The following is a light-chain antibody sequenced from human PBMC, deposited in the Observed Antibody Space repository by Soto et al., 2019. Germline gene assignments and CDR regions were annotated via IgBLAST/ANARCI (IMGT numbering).Light chain of an antibody. CDR1: QSLRSS. J-gene: IGKJ5*01. CDR3: QQYGSSIT. V-gene: IGKV3-20*01. Sequence: ETMMTQSPDTPSVSLGERATLSCRASQSLRSSLAWYQQKPGQAPRLLIYGASNRATGIPDRFSGSGSGTDFTLTISRLEPEDFAVYYCQQYGSSITFGQGTRLEV. CDR2: GAS.